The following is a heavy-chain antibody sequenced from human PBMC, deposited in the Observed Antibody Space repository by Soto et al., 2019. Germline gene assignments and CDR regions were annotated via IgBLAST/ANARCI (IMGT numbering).Heavy chain of an antibody. J-gene: IGHJ5*02. D-gene: IGHD4-4*01. V-gene: IGHV3-23*01. CDR1: GFTFSSYA. CDR3: ANDPADYKYPLGWFDP. Sequence: PGGSLRLSCAASGFTFSSYAMSWVRQAPGKGLGWVSAISGSGGSTYYADSVKGRFTISRDNSKNTLYLQMNSLRAEDTAVYYCANDPADYKYPLGWFDPWGQGTLVTVSS. CDR2: ISGSGGST.